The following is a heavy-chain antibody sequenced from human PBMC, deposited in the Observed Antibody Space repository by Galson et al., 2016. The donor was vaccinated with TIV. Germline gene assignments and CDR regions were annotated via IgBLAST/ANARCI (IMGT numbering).Heavy chain of an antibody. J-gene: IGHJ4*02. CDR1: GFTFGLYG. V-gene: IGHV3-30*02. D-gene: IGHD3-10*01. Sequence: SLRLSCAASGFTFGLYGFHWVRQAPGKGLEWVAFIWFDGNNQYYTDSVKGRFTISRDNSENTLYLQMNSLRPEDTAVYYCAKDAAHNDGFGDFWGQGTLVTVSS. CDR3: AKDAAHNDGFGDF. CDR2: IWFDGNNQ.